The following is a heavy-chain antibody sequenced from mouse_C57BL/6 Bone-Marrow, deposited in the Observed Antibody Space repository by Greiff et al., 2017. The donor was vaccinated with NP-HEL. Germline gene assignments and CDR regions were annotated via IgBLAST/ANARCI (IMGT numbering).Heavy chain of an antibody. CDR2: IDPETGGT. J-gene: IGHJ3*01. CDR3: IRGIWRLGNFAY. Sequence: QVQLQQSGAELVRPGASVTLSCKASGYTFTDYEMHWVKQTPVHGLEWIGAIDPETGGTAYNQKFKGKAILTADKSSSTAYMELRSLTSEDSAVYYCIRGIWRLGNFAYWGQGTLVTVSA. D-gene: IGHD1-1*02. V-gene: IGHV1-15*01. CDR1: GYTFTDYE.